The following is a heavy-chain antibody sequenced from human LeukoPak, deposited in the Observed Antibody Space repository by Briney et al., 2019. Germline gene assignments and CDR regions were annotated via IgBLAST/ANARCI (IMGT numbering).Heavy chain of an antibody. Sequence: ASVKVSCKASGYTFTGYYMHWVRQAPGQGLEWMGWINPNSGGTNYAQKFQGRVTMTRDTSISTAYMELSRLRSDDTAVYYCARGDRIAARPGKGTFDYWGQGTLVTVSS. J-gene: IGHJ4*02. CDR1: GYTFTGYY. CDR2: INPNSGGT. D-gene: IGHD6-6*01. V-gene: IGHV1-2*02. CDR3: ARGDRIAARPGKGTFDY.